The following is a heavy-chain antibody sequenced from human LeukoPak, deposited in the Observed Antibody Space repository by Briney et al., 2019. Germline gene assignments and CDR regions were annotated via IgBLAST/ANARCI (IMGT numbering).Heavy chain of an antibody. CDR1: GFTVSSNY. CDR2: IYSGGST. CDR3: ARDQPLAVAGTFDY. J-gene: IGHJ4*02. D-gene: IGHD6-19*01. V-gene: IGHV3-66*01. Sequence: PGGSLRLSCAASGFTVSSNYMSWVRQAPGKGLEWVSVIYSGGSTYYADSVKGRFTISRDNSKNTLYLQMNSLRAEDTAVYYCARDQPLAVAGTFDYWGQGTLATVSS.